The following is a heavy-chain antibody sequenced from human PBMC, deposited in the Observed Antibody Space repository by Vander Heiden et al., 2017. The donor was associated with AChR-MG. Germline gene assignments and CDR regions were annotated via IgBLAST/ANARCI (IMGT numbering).Heavy chain of an antibody. D-gene: IGHD3-22*01. Sequence: EVQLVESGGGLVQPGGSLRLSCAASGFTFSSYSMNWVRQAPGMGLEWVSYISYSSSTIYYADSVKGRFTISRDNAKNSLYLQMNRMRDEDTAVYYCASYSSGFYFDYWGQGTLVTVSS. J-gene: IGHJ4*02. CDR3: ASYSSGFYFDY. CDR2: ISYSSSTI. CDR1: GFTFSSYS. V-gene: IGHV3-48*02.